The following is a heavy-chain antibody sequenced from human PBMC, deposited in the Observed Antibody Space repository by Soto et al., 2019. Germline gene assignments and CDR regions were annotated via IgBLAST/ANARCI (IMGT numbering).Heavy chain of an antibody. D-gene: IGHD2-8*01. CDR1: GGTFRTAA. V-gene: IGHV1-69*12. CDR3: ARDNDRPQLGGNYYYILDV. J-gene: IGHJ6*02. CDR2: IMPVFRTP. Sequence: QVQLEQSGAEVKKPGSSVKVSCKASGGTFRTAAISWVRQAPGQGLEWMGGIMPVFRTPDYAQKFQGRVTIPADESTNTASMELSGLRSDDTAVYYCARDNDRPQLGGNYYYILDVWGQGTTITVSS.